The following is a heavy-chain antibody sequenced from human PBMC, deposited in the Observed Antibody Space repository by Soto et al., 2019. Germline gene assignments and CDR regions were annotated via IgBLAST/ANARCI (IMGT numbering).Heavy chain of an antibody. D-gene: IGHD2-2*01. J-gene: IGHJ4*02. CDR3: AKDHIVAAAPDY. CDR2: ISYDGSNK. CDR1: GFTFETYG. Sequence: QVQLVESGGGVVQPGRSLRLSCAASGFTFETYGMHWVRQAPGKGLEWMAVISYDGSNKYYADSVKGRFTISRDNSKNTLYLQMNSLRAEDTAIYYCAKDHIVAAAPDYWRQGTLVTVSS. V-gene: IGHV3-30*18.